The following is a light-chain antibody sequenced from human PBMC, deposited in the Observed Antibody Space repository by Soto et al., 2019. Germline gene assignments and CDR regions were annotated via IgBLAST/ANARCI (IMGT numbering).Light chain of an antibody. CDR3: CSYAGSSTPYV. Sequence: QSALNQPASVSGSPGQSITISCTGTSSDVGSYNLVSWYQQHPGKAPKLMIYEGSKRPSGVSNRFSGSKSGNTASLTISGLQAEDEADYYCCSYAGSSTPYVVGTGTKVTVL. V-gene: IGLV2-23*01. J-gene: IGLJ1*01. CDR1: SSDVGSYNL. CDR2: EGS.